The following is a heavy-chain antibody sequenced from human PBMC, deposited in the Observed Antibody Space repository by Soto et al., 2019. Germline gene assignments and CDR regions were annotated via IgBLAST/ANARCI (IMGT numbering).Heavy chain of an antibody. CDR2: ISAYNGNT. J-gene: IGHJ6*03. Sequence: QVQLVQSGAAVKKPGASVKVSCKASGYTFTSYGISWVRQAPGQGLEWMGWISAYNGNTNYAQKLQGRVTMTTDTSTSTAYMELRSLRSDDTAVYYCARDSTVTTLYYYYYMDVWGKGTTVTVSS. CDR1: GYTFTSYG. D-gene: IGHD4-17*01. V-gene: IGHV1-18*01. CDR3: ARDSTVTTLYYYYYMDV.